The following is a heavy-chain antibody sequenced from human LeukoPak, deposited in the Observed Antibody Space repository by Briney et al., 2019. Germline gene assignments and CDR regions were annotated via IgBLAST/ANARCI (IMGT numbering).Heavy chain of an antibody. J-gene: IGHJ6*03. CDR2: IYPGDSNS. D-gene: IGHD3-16*01. Sequence: GESLKISCQVSGYTFTDYRMAWVRQMPGKGLEWVGAIYPGDSNSEYSPSFQGQVTISADTSITTAYLQWSTLKASDTATYYCARLNRVRSGRYYYYYYMDVWGKGTTVTVSS. V-gene: IGHV5-51*01. CDR3: ARLNRVRSGRYYYYYYMDV. CDR1: GYTFTDYR.